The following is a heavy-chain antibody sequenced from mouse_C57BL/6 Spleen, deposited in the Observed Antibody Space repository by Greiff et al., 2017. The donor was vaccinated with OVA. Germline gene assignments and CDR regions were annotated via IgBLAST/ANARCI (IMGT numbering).Heavy chain of an antibody. CDR1: GYTFTSYW. CDR3: ACSTAGVARGDY. D-gene: IGHD1-1*01. J-gene: IGHJ4*01. CDR2: LDPSASYT. V-gene: IGHV1-59*01. Sequence: QVQLQQPGAELVRPGTSVKLSCKASGYTFTSYWMHWVKQRPGQGLEWIGVLDPSASYTNYNQKFKGKATLTVDTSSSTAYLQLSSLTSEDSAVDYCACSTAGVARGDYWGQGTPVTVSA.